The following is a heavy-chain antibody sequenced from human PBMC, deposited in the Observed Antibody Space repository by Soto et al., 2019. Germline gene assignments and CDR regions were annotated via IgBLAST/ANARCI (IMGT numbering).Heavy chain of an antibody. D-gene: IGHD3-3*01. CDR1: GNTFTSYG. Sequence: MASCKVSGNTFTSYGISWVRQAPGKGLEWMGWTSAYNGNTNYAQKLQGRVTMTTDTPTSTAYMELRSLSSDDTAVYTCTRGEQRITIFVNDMTGPGMDVVCQGGTVTVSS. V-gene: IGHV1-18*04. CDR3: TRGEQRITIFVNDMTGPGMDV. J-gene: IGHJ6*02. CDR2: TSAYNGNT.